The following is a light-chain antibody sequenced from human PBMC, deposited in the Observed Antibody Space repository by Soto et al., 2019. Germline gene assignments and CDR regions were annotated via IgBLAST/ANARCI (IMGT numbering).Light chain of an antibody. Sequence: HSALTQPASVSGSPGQSITISCTGTSGDIGSYNRVSWYQHHPGTAPTLIIHEVTDPPSGVSNRFSGAKSGNTSSLTISWIPAQYEADESCNSYPNVNRRAYVFGTGTKLTVL. CDR2: EVT. CDR1: SGDIGSYNR. J-gene: IGLJ1*01. CDR3: NSYPNVNRRAYV. V-gene: IGLV2-14*01.